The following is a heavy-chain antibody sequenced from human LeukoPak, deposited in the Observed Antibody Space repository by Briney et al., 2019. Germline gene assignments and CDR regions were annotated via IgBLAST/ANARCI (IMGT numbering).Heavy chain of an antibody. J-gene: IGHJ6*03. CDR2: RNPNSGNT. CDR3: ARGIGAAAHFYYYYYYMDV. D-gene: IGHD6-13*01. V-gene: IGHV1-8*01. Sequence: GASVKVSCKASGYTVTSYDSNWVRQATGQGLEWMGWRNPNSGNTGYAQKFQGRVTMTRNTSISTAYMELSSLRSEDTAVYYCARGIGAAAHFYYYYYYMDVWGKGTTVTVSS. CDR1: GYTVTSYD.